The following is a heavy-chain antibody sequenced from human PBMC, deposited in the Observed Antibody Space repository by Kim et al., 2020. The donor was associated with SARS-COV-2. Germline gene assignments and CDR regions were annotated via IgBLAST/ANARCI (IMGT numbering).Heavy chain of an antibody. J-gene: IGHJ4*02. D-gene: IGHD6-13*01. CDR2: ISYDGSNK. V-gene: IGHV3-30*04. Sequence: GGSLRLSCAASGFTFSSYAMHWVRQAPGKGLEWVAVISYDGSNKYYADSVKGRFTISRDNSKNTLYLQMNSLRAEDTAVYYCARWGSSSQFWWGQGTLVTVSS. CDR3: ARWGSSSQFW. CDR1: GFTFSSYA.